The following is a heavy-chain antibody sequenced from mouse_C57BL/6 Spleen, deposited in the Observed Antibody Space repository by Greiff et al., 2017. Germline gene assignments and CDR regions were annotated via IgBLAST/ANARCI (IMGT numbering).Heavy chain of an antibody. Sequence: QVQLQQSGAELVKPGASVKLSCKASGYTFTEYTIHWVKQRSGQGLEWIGWFYPGSGSIQYNEKFKDKATLTADKSSSTVYMELSRVTSEDSAVYFGARHEEGYGKGSYYAMDYWGQGTSVTVSS. CDR3: ARHEEGYGKGSYYAMDY. CDR2: FYPGSGSI. V-gene: IGHV1-62-2*01. J-gene: IGHJ4*01. D-gene: IGHD2-10*02. CDR1: GYTFTEYT.